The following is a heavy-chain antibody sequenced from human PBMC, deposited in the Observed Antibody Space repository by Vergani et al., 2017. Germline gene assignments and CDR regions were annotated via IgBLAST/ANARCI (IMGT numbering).Heavy chain of an antibody. CDR3: ARASDTALWAYNWFDP. CDR2: ISPYNGHT. CDR1: GYTFRNYR. V-gene: IGHV1-18*01. J-gene: IGHJ5*02. D-gene: IGHD5-18*01. Sequence: QVQLVQSGAEVKKPGASVKVSCKASGYTFRNYRITWVRQASGQGLEWLGWISPYNGHTKYAQKLQDRVTMITDTSTTTAYIEVRGLRSDDTAVYYCARASDTALWAYNWFDPWGQGTLVTVSS.